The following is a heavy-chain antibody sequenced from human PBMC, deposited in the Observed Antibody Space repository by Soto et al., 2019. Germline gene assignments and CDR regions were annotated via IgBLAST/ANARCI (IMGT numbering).Heavy chain of an antibody. D-gene: IGHD1-1*01. J-gene: IGHJ6*02. Sequence: GGSLRLSCTTSGFTFGDYAMSWSRQAPGKGLEWVGVIRSKAYGATTDYAASVKGRFTISRDDSKSIAYLQMNSLKSEDTGVYYCTKYTYKSRSAYYGMDVWGHGTTVTVSS. CDR1: GFTFGDYA. V-gene: IGHV3-49*03. CDR2: IRSKAYGATT. CDR3: TKYTYKSRSAYYGMDV.